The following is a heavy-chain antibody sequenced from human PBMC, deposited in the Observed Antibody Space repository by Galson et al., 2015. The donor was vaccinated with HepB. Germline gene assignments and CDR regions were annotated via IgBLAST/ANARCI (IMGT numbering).Heavy chain of an antibody. Sequence: QSGAEVKKPGESLKISCKGSGYSFTSYWIGWVRQMPGKGLEWMGIIYPGDSDTRYSLSFQGHVTISADKSISTAYLQWSSLKASDTAMYYCARRLATYYYGSGSFVPLDAFDIWGQGTMVTVSS. CDR3: ARRLATYYYGSGSFVPLDAFDI. V-gene: IGHV5-51*03. J-gene: IGHJ3*02. D-gene: IGHD3-10*01. CDR2: IYPGDSDT. CDR1: GYSFTSYW.